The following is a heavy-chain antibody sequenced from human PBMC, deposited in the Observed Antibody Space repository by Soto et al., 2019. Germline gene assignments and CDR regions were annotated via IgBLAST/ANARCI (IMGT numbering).Heavy chain of an antibody. CDR2: INHRGST. D-gene: IGHD5-12*01. CDR1: GGSFSTYY. Sequence: SETLSLTCAVYGGSFSTYYWGWIRQPPGKGLEWIGEINHRGSTSYNPSLKSRVTISVDTSKNQFSLMLSSVAAADTAVYYCARGRSMVATSSRWYAMDVWGQGTTVTVSS. CDR3: ARGRSMVATSSRWYAMDV. V-gene: IGHV4-34*01. J-gene: IGHJ6*02.